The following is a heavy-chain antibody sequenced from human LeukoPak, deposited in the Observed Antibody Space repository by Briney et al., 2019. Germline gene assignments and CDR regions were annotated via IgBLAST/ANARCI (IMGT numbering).Heavy chain of an antibody. CDR3: ARLAAAGTPFDY. V-gene: IGHV4-59*12. Sequence: KSSETLSLTCTVSGGSISGYYWSWIRQPPGKGLEWIGYIYYSGNTNYNPSLKSRVTISVDTSKNQFSLKLSSVTAADTAVYYCARLAAAGTPFDYWGQGTLVTVSS. J-gene: IGHJ4*02. CDR2: IYYSGNT. D-gene: IGHD6-13*01. CDR1: GGSISGYY.